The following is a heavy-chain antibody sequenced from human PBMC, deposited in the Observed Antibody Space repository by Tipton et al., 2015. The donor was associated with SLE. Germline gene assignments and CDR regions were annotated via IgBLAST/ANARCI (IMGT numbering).Heavy chain of an antibody. CDR1: GFTFSSYS. CDR3: ARGGSPFEF. V-gene: IGHV4-31*02. Sequence: LRLSCAASGFTFSSYSMNWVRQAPGKGLEWIGSIYYSGATSSNSSLRSRLTLSVDTSKNLFSLNLYSVTAADTAVYFCARGGSPFEFWGRGILVTVSS. CDR2: IYYSGAT. J-gene: IGHJ4*02.